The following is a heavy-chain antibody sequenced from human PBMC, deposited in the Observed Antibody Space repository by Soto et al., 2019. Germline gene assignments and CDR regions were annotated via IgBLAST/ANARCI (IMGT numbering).Heavy chain of an antibody. D-gene: IGHD3-3*02. Sequence: EVQLVESGGGLVKPGGSLRLSCAASGFTFSSYSMNWVRQAPGKGLEWVSSISSSSYIYYADSVKGRFTISRDNAKNSLYLQMNSLRAEDTAVYYCARAFLDRVWGLNWFDPWGQGTLVTVSS. J-gene: IGHJ5*02. CDR1: GFTFSSYS. V-gene: IGHV3-21*01. CDR3: ARAFLDRVWGLNWFDP. CDR2: ISSSSYI.